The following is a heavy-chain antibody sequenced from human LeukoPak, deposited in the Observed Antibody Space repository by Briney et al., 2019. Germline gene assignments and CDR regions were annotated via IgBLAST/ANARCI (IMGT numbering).Heavy chain of an antibody. D-gene: IGHD3-22*01. Sequence: ASVKVSCKASGYTFTGYYMHWVRQAPGQGLEWMGWINPNSGGTNYAQKFQGRVTMTRDTSISTVYMELSRLRSDDTAVFFCARGYYDSSDFEYFQHWGQGTLVTVSS. CDR3: ARGYYDSSDFEYFQH. J-gene: IGHJ1*01. CDR2: INPNSGGT. CDR1: GYTFTGYY. V-gene: IGHV1-2*02.